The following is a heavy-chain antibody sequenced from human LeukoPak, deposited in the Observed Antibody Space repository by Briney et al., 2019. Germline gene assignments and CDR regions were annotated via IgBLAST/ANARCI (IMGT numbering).Heavy chain of an antibody. Sequence: GGSLRLSCAASGFTFSSYSMHWVRQAPGEGLEWVSSIRSSSDYIYYADSVKGRFTISRDNSKNTLYLQMNSLRAEDTAVYYCARGRIGSSGYYEQLDYWGQGTLVTVSS. CDR2: IRSSSDYI. D-gene: IGHD3-22*01. CDR1: GFTFSSYS. V-gene: IGHV3-21*01. J-gene: IGHJ4*02. CDR3: ARGRIGSSGYYEQLDY.